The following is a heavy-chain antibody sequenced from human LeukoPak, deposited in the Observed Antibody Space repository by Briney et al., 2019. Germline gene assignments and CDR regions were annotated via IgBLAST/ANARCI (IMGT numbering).Heavy chain of an antibody. CDR2: IKQDGSEK. Sequence: GGPLRLSCAASGFTFSSYWMSWVRQAPGKGLEWVANIKQDGSEKYYVDSVKGRFTISRDNAKNSLYLQMNSLRAEDTAVYYCAREAWLVGDYFDYWGQGTLVTVSS. V-gene: IGHV3-7*01. CDR1: GFTFSSYW. CDR3: AREAWLVGDYFDY. D-gene: IGHD6-19*01. J-gene: IGHJ4*02.